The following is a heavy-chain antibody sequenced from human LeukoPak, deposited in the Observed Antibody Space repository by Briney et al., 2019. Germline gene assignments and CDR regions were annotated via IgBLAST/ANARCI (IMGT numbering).Heavy chain of an antibody. CDR3: ARSRVVVGANWFDP. J-gene: IGHJ5*02. CDR1: GGSISSYY. V-gene: IGHV4-4*08. D-gene: IGHD2-2*01. Sequence: SETLSLTCTVSGGSISSYYWSWIRQPPGKGLEWIGYIYTSGSTNYNPSLKSRVTMSVDTSKNQFSLKLSSVTAADTAVYYCARSRVVVGANWFDPWGQGTLVTVSS. CDR2: IYTSGST.